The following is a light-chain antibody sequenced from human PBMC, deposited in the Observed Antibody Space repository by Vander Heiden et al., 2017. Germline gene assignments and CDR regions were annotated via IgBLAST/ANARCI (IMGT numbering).Light chain of an antibody. CDR2: DVS. CDR3: CSYADRYTYV. Sequence: QSALAHARSLSGSPRPSVPLSCTETSSDVGRYNDVAWYQQHPGKAPKRRIYDVSKRPSGVPDRCSGSKSGNTASLTISGLQAEDEADYYCCSYADRYTYVFGAGTTVTVL. V-gene: IGLV2-11*01. J-gene: IGLJ1*01. CDR1: SSDVGRYND.